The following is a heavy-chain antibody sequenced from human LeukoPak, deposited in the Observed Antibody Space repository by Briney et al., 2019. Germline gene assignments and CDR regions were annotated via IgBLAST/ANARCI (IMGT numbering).Heavy chain of an antibody. D-gene: IGHD2-21*01. V-gene: IGHV3-21*01. Sequence: GGSLRLSCAASGFTVSSNYMSWVRQAPGKGLEWVSSISSSSSYIYYADSVKGRFTISRDNAKNSLYLQMNSLRAEDTAVYYCARKPIYCGGDCYYFDYWGQGTLVTVSS. J-gene: IGHJ4*02. CDR3: ARKPIYCGGDCYYFDY. CDR2: ISSSSSYI. CDR1: GFTVSSNY.